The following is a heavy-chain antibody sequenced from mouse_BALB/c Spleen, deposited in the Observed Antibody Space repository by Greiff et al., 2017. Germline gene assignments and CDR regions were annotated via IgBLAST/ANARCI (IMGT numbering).Heavy chain of an antibody. CDR2: IDPANGNT. D-gene: IGHD1-1*01. J-gene: IGHJ3*01. CDR1: GFNIKDTY. CDR3: ARFYYYGSSYGTY. Sequence: VQLQQSGAELVKPGASVKLSCTASGFNIKDTYMHWVKQRPEQGLAWIGRIDPANGNTKYDPKFQGKATITADTSSNTAYLQLSSLTSENTAVYYCARFYYYGSSYGTYWGQGTLVTVSA. V-gene: IGHV14-3*02.